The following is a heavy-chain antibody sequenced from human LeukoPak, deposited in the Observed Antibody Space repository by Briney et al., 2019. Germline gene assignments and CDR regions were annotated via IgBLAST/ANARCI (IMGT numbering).Heavy chain of an antibody. D-gene: IGHD4-17*01. J-gene: IGHJ4*02. CDR2: IWYDGSNK. Sequence: GRSLRLSCAASGFTFSSYGMHWVRQAPGKGLEWVAVIWYDGSNKYYADSVKGRFTISRDNSKNTLYLQMNSLRAEDTAVYYCAKELMTTATSFDYWGQGTLVTVSS. CDR3: AKELMTTATSFDY. V-gene: IGHV3-33*06. CDR1: GFTFSSYG.